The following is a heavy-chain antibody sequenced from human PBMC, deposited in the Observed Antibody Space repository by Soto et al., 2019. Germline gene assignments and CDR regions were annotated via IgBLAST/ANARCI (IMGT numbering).Heavy chain of an antibody. CDR1: GGTFSSYA. J-gene: IGHJ6*02. Sequence: SVKVSCKASGGTFSSYAISWVRQAPGQGLEWMGGIIPIFGTANYAQKFQGRVTITADESTSTAYMELSSLRSEDTAVYYCARASLAYYDFWSGLTRGYYYYGMDVWGQGTTVTVSS. CDR3: ARASLAYYDFWSGLTRGYYYYGMDV. V-gene: IGHV1-69*13. CDR2: IIPIFGTA. D-gene: IGHD3-3*01.